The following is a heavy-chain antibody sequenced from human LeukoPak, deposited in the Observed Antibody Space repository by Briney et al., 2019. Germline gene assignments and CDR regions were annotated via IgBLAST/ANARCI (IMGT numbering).Heavy chain of an antibody. CDR2: IWYDGSNK. CDR3: ARDEAAAGPYYYYYGMDV. CDR1: GFTFSSYG. Sequence: QPGRSLRLSCAASGFTFSSYGMHWVRQAPGKGLEWVAVIWYDGSNKYYADSVKGRFTISRDNSKNTLYLQMNSLRAEDMAVYYCARDEAAAGPYYYYYGMDVWGQGTTVTVSS. D-gene: IGHD6-13*01. J-gene: IGHJ6*02. V-gene: IGHV3-33*01.